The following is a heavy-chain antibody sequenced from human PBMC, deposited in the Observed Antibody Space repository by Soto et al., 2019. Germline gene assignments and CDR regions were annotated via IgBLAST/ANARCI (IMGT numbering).Heavy chain of an antibody. CDR3: ARAGGSDWFLDF. D-gene: IGHD6-19*01. Sequence: QVYLVESGGGLVKPGGSLRLSCEASVFTFSDYYMTWIRQAPGKGLEWVAHIGSSGSTINHADSVKGRFTISRDNAKNSLYLQMNSLRDDDTAVYYCARAGGSDWFLDFWGQGTLVTVSS. J-gene: IGHJ4*02. V-gene: IGHV3-11*01. CDR2: IGSSGSTI. CDR1: VFTFSDYY.